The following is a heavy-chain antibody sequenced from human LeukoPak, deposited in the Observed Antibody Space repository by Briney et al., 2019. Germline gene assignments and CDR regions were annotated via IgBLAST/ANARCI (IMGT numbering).Heavy chain of an antibody. V-gene: IGHV4-34*01. D-gene: IGHD6-19*01. CDR2: INHSGST. J-gene: IGHJ4*02. CDR1: GGSFSGYY. CDR3: ARGLYRWPRTFFDY. Sequence: SETLSLTCAVCGGSFSGYYWSWIRQPPGKGLEWIGEINHSGSTNYNPSLKSRVTISVDTSKNQFSLKLSSVTAADTAVYYCARGLYRWPRTFFDYWGQGTLVTVSS.